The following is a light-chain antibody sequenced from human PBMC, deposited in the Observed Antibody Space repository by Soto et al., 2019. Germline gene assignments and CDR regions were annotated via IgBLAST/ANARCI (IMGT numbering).Light chain of an antibody. CDR2: EDS. CDR1: SSDVGGYNY. V-gene: IGLV2-14*01. Sequence: QSVLTQPASVSGSPGQSITISCTGTSSDVGGYNYVSWYQQYPGKAPKLMIYEDSIRPSGVSNRFSGSKSGNTASLTISGLQAEDEADYYCNSFTTSSTRVFGGGTQLTVL. J-gene: IGLJ3*02. CDR3: NSFTTSSTRV.